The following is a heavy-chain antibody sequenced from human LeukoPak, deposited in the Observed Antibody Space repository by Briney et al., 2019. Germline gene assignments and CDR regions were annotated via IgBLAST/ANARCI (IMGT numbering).Heavy chain of an antibody. CDR3: ARGMGITMVRGVIIMPDY. Sequence: ASVKVSCKASGYTFTGYYMHWVRQAPGQGLEWMGWINPNSGGTNYAQKFQGRVTMTRDTSISTAYMELSRLRSDDTAVYYCARGMGITMVRGVIIMPDYWGQGTLVTVSS. D-gene: IGHD3-10*01. J-gene: IGHJ4*02. CDR2: INPNSGGT. CDR1: GYTFTGYY. V-gene: IGHV1-2*02.